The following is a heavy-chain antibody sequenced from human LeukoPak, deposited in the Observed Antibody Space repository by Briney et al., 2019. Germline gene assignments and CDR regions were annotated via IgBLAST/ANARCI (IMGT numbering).Heavy chain of an antibody. D-gene: IGHD2-21*02. CDR3: ARTEKAYCGGVCDNYYMDV. CDR2: ISAYSGNP. J-gene: IGHJ6*03. Sequence: ASVKVSCKASGGTFSSYAISWVRQAPGQGLEWLGWISAYSGNPNYAQKLQGRITMTTDNSTSAAYMELTSLRSDDTAVYYCARTEKAYCGGVCDNYYMDVWGKGATVTVSS. V-gene: IGHV1-18*01. CDR1: GGTFSSYA.